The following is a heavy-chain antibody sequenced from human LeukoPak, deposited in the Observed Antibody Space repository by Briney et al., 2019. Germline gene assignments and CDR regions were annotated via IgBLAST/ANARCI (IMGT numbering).Heavy chain of an antibody. CDR2: IYYSGTT. J-gene: IGHJ3*02. CDR3: ARHEWGITNAFDI. D-gene: IGHD1-14*01. CDR1: GGSFSSSDYY. Sequence: PSDTLSLTCTVSGGSFSSSDYYWGWIRQPPGKGLEWIGSIYYSGTTYYNPSLESRVTISVDTSKKQFSLKLRSVTAADTAVYYCARHEWGITNAFDIWGQGTMVTVSS. V-gene: IGHV4-39*01.